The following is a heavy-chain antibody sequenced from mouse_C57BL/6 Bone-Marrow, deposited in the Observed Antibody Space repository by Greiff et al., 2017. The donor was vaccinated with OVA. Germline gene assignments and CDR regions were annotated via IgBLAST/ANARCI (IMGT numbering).Heavy chain of an antibody. Sequence: QVQLQQSGAELVKPGASVKMSCKASGYTFTSYWITWVKQRPGQGLEWIGDIYPGSGSTNYNEKFKSKATLTVDTSSSTAYMQLSSLTSEDSAVYYCARWKLGHAMDYWGQGTSVTVSS. CDR2: IYPGSGST. J-gene: IGHJ4*01. CDR1: GYTFTSYW. D-gene: IGHD4-1*01. V-gene: IGHV1-55*01. CDR3: ARWKLGHAMDY.